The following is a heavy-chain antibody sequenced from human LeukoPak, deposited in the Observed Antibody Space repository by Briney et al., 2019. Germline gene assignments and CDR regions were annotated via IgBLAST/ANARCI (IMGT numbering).Heavy chain of an antibody. J-gene: IGHJ4*02. V-gene: IGHV3-43D*03. Sequence: GGSLRLSCAASGFTFDDYAMHWVRQAPGKGLEWVSLISWDGGSTYYADSVKGRFTISRDNAKNSLYLQMNSLRAEDTAVYYCARNFYSGYPYFDYWGQGTLVTVSS. CDR2: ISWDGGST. CDR3: ARNFYSGYPYFDY. CDR1: GFTFDDYA. D-gene: IGHD5-12*01.